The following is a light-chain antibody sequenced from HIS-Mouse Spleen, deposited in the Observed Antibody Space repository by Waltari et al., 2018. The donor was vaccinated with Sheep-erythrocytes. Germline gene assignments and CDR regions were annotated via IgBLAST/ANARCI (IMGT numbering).Light chain of an antibody. CDR1: KLGDRY. CDR3: QAWDSSTVV. V-gene: IGLV3-1*01. J-gene: IGLJ2*01. CDR2: QDS. Sequence: SYELTQPPSVSVSPGQTASITCAGDKLGDRYACWYQQKAGQSPVLVIYQDSKRPSGIPERFAGCNSGNTATLTISGTQAMDEADYYCQAWDSSTVVFGGGTKLTVL.